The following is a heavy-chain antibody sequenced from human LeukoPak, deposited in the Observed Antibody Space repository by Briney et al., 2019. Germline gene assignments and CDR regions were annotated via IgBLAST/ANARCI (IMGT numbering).Heavy chain of an antibody. Sequence: PSETLSLTCAVYGGSFSGYYWSWIRQPPGKGQEWIGEINHSGSTNYNPSLKSRVTISVDTSKNQFSLKLSSVTAADTAVYYCARGVPMGLDYFDYWGQGTLVTVSS. CDR1: GGSFSGYY. J-gene: IGHJ4*02. CDR2: INHSGST. V-gene: IGHV4-34*01. CDR3: ARGVPMGLDYFDY. D-gene: IGHD3-16*01.